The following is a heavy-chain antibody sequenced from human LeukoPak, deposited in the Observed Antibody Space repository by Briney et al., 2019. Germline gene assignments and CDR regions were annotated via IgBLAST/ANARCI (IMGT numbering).Heavy chain of an antibody. J-gene: IGHJ4*02. V-gene: IGHV1-69*06. CDR2: IIPIFGSA. D-gene: IGHD5-18*01. CDR3: ARENRTGYSPRH. Sequence: SVKVSCKASGGTFSSYAISWVRQAPGQGLEWMGGIIPIFGSANYAQNFQDRVTITADKSTSTAYMELSSLRSEDTAVYYCARENRTGYSPRHWGQGTLVTVSS. CDR1: GGTFSSYA.